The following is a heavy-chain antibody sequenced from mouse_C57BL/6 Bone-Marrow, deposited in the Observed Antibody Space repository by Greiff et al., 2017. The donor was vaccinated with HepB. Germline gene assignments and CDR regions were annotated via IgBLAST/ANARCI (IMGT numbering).Heavy chain of an antibody. J-gene: IGHJ1*03. CDR2: ISSGGSYT. V-gene: IGHV5-6*01. Sequence: EVKLVESGGDLVKPGGSLKLSCAASGFTFSSYGMSWVRQTPDKRLEWVATISSGGSYTYYPDSVKGRFTISRDNAKNTLYLQMSSLKSEDTAMYYCARQGLYYGSSHWYFDVWGTGTTVTVSS. D-gene: IGHD1-1*01. CDR3: ARQGLYYGSSHWYFDV. CDR1: GFTFSSYG.